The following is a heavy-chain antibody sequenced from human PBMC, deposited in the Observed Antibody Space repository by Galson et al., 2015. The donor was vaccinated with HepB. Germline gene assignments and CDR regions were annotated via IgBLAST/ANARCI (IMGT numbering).Heavy chain of an antibody. D-gene: IGHD4-11*01. V-gene: IGHV3-64D*06. CDR1: GFTFSSYI. CDR2: ISSDGGTT. Sequence: SLRLSCAASGFTFSSYIMHWVRQAPGKGLEYVSVISSDGGTTHYTDSVKGRFTISRDNSKNTLYLQMSGLRVEDTAVYYCVKDLNRAITTTYWGQGTLVTVSS. J-gene: IGHJ4*02. CDR3: VKDLNRAITTTY.